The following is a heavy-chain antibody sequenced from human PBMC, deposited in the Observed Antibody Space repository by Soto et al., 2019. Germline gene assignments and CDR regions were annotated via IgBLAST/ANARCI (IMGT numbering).Heavy chain of an antibody. D-gene: IGHD5-12*01. CDR1: GVSFRIYR. Sequence: AGSLEIVSAASGVSFRIYRIDVVRTDKGKGLEWVSSISSSSSYIYYADSVKGRFTISRDNAKNSLYLQMNSLRAEDTAVYYCAREPRHGYNYPDFDYWGQGTLVTVSS. CDR3: AREPRHGYNYPDFDY. CDR2: ISSSSSYI. V-gene: IGHV3-21*04. J-gene: IGHJ4*02.